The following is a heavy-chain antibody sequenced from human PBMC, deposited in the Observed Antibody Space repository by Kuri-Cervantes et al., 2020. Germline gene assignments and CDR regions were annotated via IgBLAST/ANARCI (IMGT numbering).Heavy chain of an antibody. Sequence: GESLKISCAASGFTFSSYAVHWVRQAPGKGLEWVAVISYDGSNKYYADSVKGRFTISRDNSKNTLYLQMNSLRAEDTAVYYCARDVGNWNYYYYYGMDVWGQGTTVTVSS. V-gene: IGHV3-30-3*01. CDR1: GFTFSSYA. CDR2: ISYDGSNK. J-gene: IGHJ6*02. D-gene: IGHD1-20*01. CDR3: ARDVGNWNYYYYYGMDV.